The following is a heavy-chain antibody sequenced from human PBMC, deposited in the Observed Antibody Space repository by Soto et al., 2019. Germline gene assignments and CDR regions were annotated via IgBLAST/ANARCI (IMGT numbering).Heavy chain of an antibody. CDR3: ARAWQYSSGFFDY. Sequence: SETLSLTCPVSGGSISSYYLSWIRQPPGKGLEWIGYIYYSGSTNYNPSLKSRVTISVDTSKNQFSLKLSSVTAADTAVYYCARAWQYSSGFFDYWGQGTLVTVSS. J-gene: IGHJ4*02. CDR2: IYYSGST. D-gene: IGHD6-19*01. CDR1: GGSISSYY. V-gene: IGHV4-59*01.